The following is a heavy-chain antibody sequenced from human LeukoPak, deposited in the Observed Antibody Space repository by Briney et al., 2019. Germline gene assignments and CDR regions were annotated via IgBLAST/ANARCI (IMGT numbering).Heavy chain of an antibody. Sequence: GGSLRLSCAASGFTFSSYAMRWVRQAPGKGLEWVAVISYDGSNKYYADSVKGRFTISRDNSKNTLYLQMNSLRAEDTAVYYCARARCGGDCYWDYWGQGTLVTVSS. J-gene: IGHJ4*02. CDR3: ARARCGGDCYWDY. CDR2: ISYDGSNK. CDR1: GFTFSSYA. V-gene: IGHV3-30-3*01. D-gene: IGHD2-21*02.